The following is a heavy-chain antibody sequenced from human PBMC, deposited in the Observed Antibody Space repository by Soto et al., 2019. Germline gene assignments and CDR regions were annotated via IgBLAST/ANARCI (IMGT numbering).Heavy chain of an antibody. CDR1: GYTFTSYA. CDR3: ARGVGSGTYYNQYKWFDP. CDR2: INAGNGNT. D-gene: IGHD3-10*01. Sequence: ASVKVSCKASGYTFTSYAMHWVRQAPGQRLEWMGWINAGNGNTNHAQKLQGRVTMTTDTSTSTAYMELRSLRSDDTAVYYCARGVGSGTYYNQYKWFDPWGQGTLVTVSS. V-gene: IGHV1-3*01. J-gene: IGHJ5*02.